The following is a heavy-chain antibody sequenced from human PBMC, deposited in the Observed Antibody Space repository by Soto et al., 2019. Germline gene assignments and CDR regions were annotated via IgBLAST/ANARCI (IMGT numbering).Heavy chain of an antibody. CDR2: ISSTTNYI. J-gene: IGHJ4*02. CDR1: GFTFTRYS. V-gene: IGHV3-21*06. Sequence: PGGSLRLSCAASGFTFTRYSMNWVRQAPGKGLEWVSSISSTTNYIYYGDSMKGRFTISRDNAKNSLYLEMNSLRAEDTAVYYCARESEDLTSNFDFWGQGTLVTVSS. CDR3: ARESEDLTSNFDF.